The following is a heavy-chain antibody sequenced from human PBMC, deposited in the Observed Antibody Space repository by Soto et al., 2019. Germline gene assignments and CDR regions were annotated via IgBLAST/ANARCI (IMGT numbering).Heavy chain of an antibody. J-gene: IGHJ4*02. V-gene: IGHV3-66*01. D-gene: IGHD3-10*01. CDR3: ARGGYYYGSGSYSFFDY. CDR2: IYSGGST. Sequence: GGSLRLSCAASGFTVSSNYMSWVRQDTGKGLEWVSVIYSGGSTYYADSVKGRFTISRDNSKNTLYLQMNSLRAEDTAVYYCARGGYYYGSGSYSFFDYWGQGTLVTVS. CDR1: GFTVSSNY.